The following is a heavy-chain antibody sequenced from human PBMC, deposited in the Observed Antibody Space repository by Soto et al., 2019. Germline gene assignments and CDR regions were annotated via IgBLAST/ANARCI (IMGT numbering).Heavy chain of an antibody. CDR2: IYTSGST. CDR3: ARVVIAARTSIYFDY. D-gene: IGHD6-6*01. CDR1: GGSINSYY. Sequence: SETLSLTCTVSGGSINSYYWSWIRQPAGKGLEWIGRIYTSGSTNYNPPLKSRVTMSVDTSKNQFSLKLSSVTAADTAVYYCARVVIAARTSIYFDYWGQGTLVTVSS. V-gene: IGHV4-4*07. J-gene: IGHJ4*02.